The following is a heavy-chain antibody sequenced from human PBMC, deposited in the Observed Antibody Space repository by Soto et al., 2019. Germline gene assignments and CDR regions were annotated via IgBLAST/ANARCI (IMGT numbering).Heavy chain of an antibody. CDR1: GFTFNIYG. CDR3: AKDQASGQGSFDS. V-gene: IGHV3-30*18. CDR2: ISYDGSNQ. J-gene: IGHJ4*02. Sequence: GGSLRLSCAASGFTFNIYGMHWVRQAPDKGLEWVALISYDGSNQYYADSVKGRFTISRDNSKNTLFLQMNSLRADDTAVYYCAKDQASGQGSFDSWGQGTLVTVSS.